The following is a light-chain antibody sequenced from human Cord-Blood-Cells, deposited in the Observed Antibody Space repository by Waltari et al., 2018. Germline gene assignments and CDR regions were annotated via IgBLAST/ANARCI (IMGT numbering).Light chain of an antibody. J-gene: IGKJ4*01. CDR1: QDISNY. CDR3: QQYDNLT. V-gene: IGKV1-33*01. CDR2: DAS. Sequence: DIQMTQSPSSLSASVGDRVTITCQASQDISNYLNWYQQKPGKAPKLLIYDASNLETGVPSRFNGSGSGTDFTFTISSLQPEDIATYYCQQYDNLTFGGGTKVEIK.